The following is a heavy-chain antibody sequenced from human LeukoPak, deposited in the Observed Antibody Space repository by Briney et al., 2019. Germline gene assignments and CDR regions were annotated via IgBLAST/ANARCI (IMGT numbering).Heavy chain of an antibody. CDR2: ISHDGSDK. CDR1: GLTLSAYG. Sequence: GGSLRLSCAASGLTLSAYGMHWVRQAPGKGLEWVAVISHDGSDKYYADSVKGRFTISRDNAKNSLYLQMNNLRAEDTAVYYCARDYHYNSSEYAFDIWGQGTMVTVSS. J-gene: IGHJ3*02. D-gene: IGHD3-22*01. CDR3: ARDYHYNSSEYAFDI. V-gene: IGHV3-30*03.